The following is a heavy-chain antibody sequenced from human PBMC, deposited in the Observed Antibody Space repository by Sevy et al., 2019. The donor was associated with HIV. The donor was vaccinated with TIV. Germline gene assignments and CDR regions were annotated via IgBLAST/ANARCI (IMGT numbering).Heavy chain of an antibody. J-gene: IGHJ4*02. CDR3: AKDPDWNYVDFRYYFDY. V-gene: IGHV3-23*01. Sequence: GGSLRLSCAASGFTFSSYAMRWVRQAPGKGLEWVSAISGSGGSTYYADSVKGRFTISRDNSKNTLYLQMNSLRAEDTAVYYCAKDPDWNYVDFRYYFDYWGQGTLVTVSS. D-gene: IGHD1-7*01. CDR2: ISGSGGST. CDR1: GFTFSSYA.